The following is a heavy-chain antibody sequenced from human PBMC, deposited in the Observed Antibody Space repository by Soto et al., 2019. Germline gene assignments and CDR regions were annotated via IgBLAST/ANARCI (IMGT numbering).Heavy chain of an antibody. V-gene: IGHV3-73*01. CDR2: IRSKANSYAT. CDR3: IRQPDPSFDY. J-gene: IGHJ4*02. Sequence: PGGSLRLSCAASGFTFSGSAMHWVRQASGKGLEWVGRIRSKANSYATAYAASVKGRFTISRDDSKNTAYLQMNSLKTEDTAVYYCIRQPDPSFDYWGQGTLVTLSS. CDR1: GFTFSGSA.